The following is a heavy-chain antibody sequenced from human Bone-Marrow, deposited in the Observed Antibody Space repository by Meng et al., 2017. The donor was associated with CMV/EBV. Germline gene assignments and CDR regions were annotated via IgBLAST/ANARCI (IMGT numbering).Heavy chain of an antibody. D-gene: IGHD2/OR15-2a*01. CDR3: ARTLGGRTFDVFDI. J-gene: IGHJ3*02. CDR1: GFTFDDYG. CDR2: FYWNGGST. Sequence: GESLKISCAASGFTFDDYGMSWVRQAPGKGLEWVSSFYWNGGSTNYGDFVKGRFTISRDNAKNSLYLQMNTLRAEDTALYYCARTLGGRTFDVFDIWGQGTMVTVSS. V-gene: IGHV3-20*04.